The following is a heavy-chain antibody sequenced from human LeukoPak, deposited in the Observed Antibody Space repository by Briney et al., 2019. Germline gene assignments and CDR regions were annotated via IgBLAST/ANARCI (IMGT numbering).Heavy chain of an antibody. Sequence: GGSLRLSCAASGFTFDDYAMHWVRQAPGKGLEWVSGISWNSGSIGYADSVKGRFTISRDNAKNSLYLQMNSLRAEDTALYYCAKDMVTVVRGRLDYWGQGTLVTVSS. CDR1: GFTFDDYA. V-gene: IGHV3-9*01. D-gene: IGHD3-10*01. J-gene: IGHJ4*02. CDR3: AKDMVTVVRGRLDY. CDR2: ISWNSGSI.